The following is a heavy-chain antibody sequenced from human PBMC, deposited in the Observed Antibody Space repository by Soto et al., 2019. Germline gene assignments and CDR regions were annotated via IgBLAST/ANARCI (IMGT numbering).Heavy chain of an antibody. D-gene: IGHD3-22*01. Sequence: GESLKSSCKGSGYSFTSYWIGWVRQMPGKGLEWMGIIYPGDSDTRYSPSFQGQVTISADKSISTAYLQWSSLKASDTAMYYCARGLDYYDSSGYYPSPYNWFDPWGQGTLVTVSS. J-gene: IGHJ5*02. V-gene: IGHV5-51*01. CDR3: ARGLDYYDSSGYYPSPYNWFDP. CDR2: IYPGDSDT. CDR1: GYSFTSYW.